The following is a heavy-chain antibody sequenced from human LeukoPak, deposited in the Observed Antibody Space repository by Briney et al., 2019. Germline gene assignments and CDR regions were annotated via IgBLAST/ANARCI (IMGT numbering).Heavy chain of an antibody. CDR2: ISSSSSYI. V-gene: IGHV3-21*01. CDR1: GFTFSSYS. Sequence: PGGSLRLSCAASGFTFSSYSMNWVRQAQGKGLEWVSSISSSSSYIYYADSVKGRFTISRDNAKNSLYLQMNSLRAEDTAVYYCATPSSTSCCYFDYWGQGTLVTVSS. D-gene: IGHD2-2*01. J-gene: IGHJ4*02. CDR3: ATPSSTSCCYFDY.